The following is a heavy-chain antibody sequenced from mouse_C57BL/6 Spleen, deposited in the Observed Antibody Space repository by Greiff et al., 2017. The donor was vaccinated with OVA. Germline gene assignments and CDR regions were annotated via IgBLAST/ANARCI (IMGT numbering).Heavy chain of an antibody. J-gene: IGHJ2*01. CDR1: GYSFTDYN. D-gene: IGHD1-1*01. CDR2: INPNSGTT. Sequence: VQLQQSGPELVKPGASVKISCKASGYSFTDYNMNWVKQSNGKSLEWIGVINPNSGTTSYNQKFKGKATLTVDQSSSTAYMQLNSLTSEDSAVYYCANAKFITTVVTSFDYWGQGTTLTVSS. CDR3: ANAKFITTVVTSFDY. V-gene: IGHV1-39*01.